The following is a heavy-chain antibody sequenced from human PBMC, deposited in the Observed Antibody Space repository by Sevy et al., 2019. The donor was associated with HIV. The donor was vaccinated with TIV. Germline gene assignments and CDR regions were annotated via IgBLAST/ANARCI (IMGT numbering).Heavy chain of an antibody. CDR3: ARENYDYVWGSYRYTPYFDY. V-gene: IGHV3-30*04. CDR2: ISYDGSNK. D-gene: IGHD3-16*02. CDR1: GFTFSSYA. Sequence: GESLKISCAASGFTFSSYAMHWVRQAPGKGLEWVAVISYDGSNKYYADSVKGRFTISRDNSKNTLYLKMNSLRAEDTAVYYCARENYDYVWGSYRYTPYFDYWGQGTLVTVSS. J-gene: IGHJ4*02.